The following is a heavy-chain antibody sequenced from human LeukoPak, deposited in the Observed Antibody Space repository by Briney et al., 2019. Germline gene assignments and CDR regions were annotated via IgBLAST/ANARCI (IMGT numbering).Heavy chain of an antibody. CDR3: ARVGIHRDYMDV. CDR1: GFTFSSYG. V-gene: IGHV3-23*01. J-gene: IGHJ6*03. CDR2: ISGSGGST. Sequence: GGTLRLSCAASGFTFSSYGMSWVRQAPGKGLEWVSAISGSGGSTYYADSVKGRFTISRDNSKNTLYLQMNSLRAEDTAVYYCARVGIHRDYMDVWGKGTTVTISS.